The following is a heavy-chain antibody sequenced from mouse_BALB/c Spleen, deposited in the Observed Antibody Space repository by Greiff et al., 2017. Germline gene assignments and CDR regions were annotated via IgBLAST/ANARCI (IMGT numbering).Heavy chain of an antibody. CDR2: IDPSDSET. D-gene: IGHD1-1*01. J-gene: IGHJ3*01. Sequence: QVQLQQSGPQLVRPGASVKISCKASGYSFTSYWMHWVKQRPGQGLEWIGMIDPSDSETRLNQKFKDKATLTVDKSSSTAYMQLSSPTSEDSAVYYCARGYYGSSYRFAYWGQGTLVTVSA. V-gene: IGHV1S127*01. CDR3: ARGYYGSSYRFAY. CDR1: GYSFTSYW.